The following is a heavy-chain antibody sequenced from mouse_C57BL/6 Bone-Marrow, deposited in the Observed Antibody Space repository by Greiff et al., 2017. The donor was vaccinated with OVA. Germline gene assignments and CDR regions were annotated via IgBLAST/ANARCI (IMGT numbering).Heavy chain of an antibody. CDR3: ARRLLRGVFDY. D-gene: IGHD1-1*01. J-gene: IGHJ2*01. Sequence: QVQLQQPGAELVKPGASVKLSCKASGYTFTSYWMQWVKQRPGQGLEWIGEIDPSDSYTNYNQKFKGKATLTVDTSSSTAYMQLSSLTSEDSAVYYCARRLLRGVFDYWGQGTTLTVSS. CDR1: GYTFTSYW. CDR2: IDPSDSYT. V-gene: IGHV1-50*01.